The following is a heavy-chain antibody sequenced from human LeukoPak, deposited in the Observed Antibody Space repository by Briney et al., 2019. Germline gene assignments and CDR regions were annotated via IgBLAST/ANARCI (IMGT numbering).Heavy chain of an antibody. CDR2: ISGSGDST. CDR3: AKTGNPATGDY. V-gene: IGHV3-23*01. J-gene: IGHJ4*02. D-gene: IGHD1-1*01. Sequence: GGSLRLSCAASGFTFSDYYMSWIRQAPGKGLEWVSGISGSGDSTYYADSVKGRFTISRDNSKNTLYLQVNSLRAEDTAVYYCAKTGNPATGDYWGQGTLVTVSS. CDR1: GFTFSDYY.